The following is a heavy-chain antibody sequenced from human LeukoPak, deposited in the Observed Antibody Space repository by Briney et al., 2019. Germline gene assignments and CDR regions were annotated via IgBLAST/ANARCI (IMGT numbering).Heavy chain of an antibody. J-gene: IGHJ4*02. CDR1: GYTFTSYA. CDR2: INAGNGNT. CDR3: ARAEGSSGWYLTFDY. Sequence: ASVKVSCKASGYTFTSYAMHWVRQAPGQRLEWMGWINAGNGNTKYSQKFQGRVTITRDTSASTACMELSSLRSEDTAVYYCARAEGSSGWYLTFDYWGQGTLVTVSS. V-gene: IGHV1-3*01. D-gene: IGHD6-19*01.